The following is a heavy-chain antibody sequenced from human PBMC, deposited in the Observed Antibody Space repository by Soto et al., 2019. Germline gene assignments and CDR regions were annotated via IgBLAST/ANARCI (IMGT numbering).Heavy chain of an antibody. V-gene: IGHV1-2*02. CDR2: INPNSGDT. J-gene: IGHJ3*02. D-gene: IGHD2-15*01. Sequence: QVQLVQPGAEVKKPGASVKVSCKTSGYTITDYYMHWVRQAPGQGLEWMGWINPNSGDTNYAPKFQGRVTMTRDTSISTAYMELSRLTSDDTAVYYCARDREAPSGAPPDAFDIWGQGTMVTVSS. CDR3: ARDREAPSGAPPDAFDI. CDR1: GYTITDYY.